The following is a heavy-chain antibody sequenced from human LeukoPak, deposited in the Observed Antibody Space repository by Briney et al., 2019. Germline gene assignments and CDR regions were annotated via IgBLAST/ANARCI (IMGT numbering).Heavy chain of an antibody. CDR3: VKNLLGDAAYSWYFDL. V-gene: IGHV3-23*01. CDR2: ITLSGGGT. Sequence: PGGSLRLSCAASGFTFSTYGMSWVRQAPGKGLEWLSSITLSGGGTTYVDSVKGRFTITRDNSKNTLYLQMNSLRAEDMAVYYCVKNLLGDAAYSWYFDLWGRGTLVTVSS. D-gene: IGHD1-26*01. J-gene: IGHJ2*01. CDR1: GFTFSTYG.